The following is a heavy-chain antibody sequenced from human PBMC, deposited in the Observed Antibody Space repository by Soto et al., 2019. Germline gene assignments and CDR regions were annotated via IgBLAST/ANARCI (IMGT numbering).Heavy chain of an antibody. CDR1: GFSFSSST. CDR2: ISTTTNTI. CDR3: VKDEGIEAMDV. V-gene: IGHV3-48*04. D-gene: IGHD3-3*02. Sequence: GGSLRLSCAASGFSFSSSTMNWVRQAPGKGLEWISYISTTTNTIYYADSVKGRFTISRDNAKNSLSLQMDSLRPDDTAIYFCVKDEGIEAMDVWGQGTTVTVSS. J-gene: IGHJ6*02.